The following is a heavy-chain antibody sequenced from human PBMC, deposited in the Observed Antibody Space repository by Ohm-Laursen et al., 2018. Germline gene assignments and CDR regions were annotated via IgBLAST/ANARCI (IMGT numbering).Heavy chain of an antibody. Sequence: SDTLSLTCTVSGGSISSYYWSWIRQPPGKGLEWIGYIYYSGSTNYNPFLKSRVTISVDTSKNQFSLKLSSVTAADTAVYYCTRDLTVTPWNYGMDVWGQGTTGTVSS. CDR3: TRDLTVTPWNYGMDV. CDR1: GGSISSYY. J-gene: IGHJ6*02. CDR2: IYYSGST. D-gene: IGHD1-1*01. V-gene: IGHV4-59*01.